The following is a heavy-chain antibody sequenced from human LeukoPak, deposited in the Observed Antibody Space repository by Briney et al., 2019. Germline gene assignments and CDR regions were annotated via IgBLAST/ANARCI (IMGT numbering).Heavy chain of an antibody. J-gene: IGHJ4*02. CDR3: ARGAINALLWFGELAPFDY. CDR2: INHSGST. V-gene: IGHV4-34*01. Sequence: PSETLSLTCAVYGGSFSGYYWSWIRQPPGKGLEWIGEINHSGSTNYNPSLKSRVTISVDTSKNQFSLKLSSVTAADTAVYYCARGAINALLWFGELAPFDYWGQGTLVTVSS. CDR1: GGSFSGYY. D-gene: IGHD3-10*01.